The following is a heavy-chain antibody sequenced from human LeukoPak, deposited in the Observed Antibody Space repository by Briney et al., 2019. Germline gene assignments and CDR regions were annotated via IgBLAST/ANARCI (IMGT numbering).Heavy chain of an antibody. V-gene: IGHV3-30-3*01. CDR3: ARDLNSGSYLYYFDY. CDR2: ISYDGSNK. D-gene: IGHD1-26*01. CDR1: GFTFSSYA. J-gene: IGHJ4*02. Sequence: GRSLRLSCAASGFTFSSYAMHWVRQAPGKGLEWVAVISYDGSNKYYADSVKGRFTISRDNSKNTLYLQMNSLRAEDTAVYYCARDLNSGSYLYYFDYWGQGTLVTVSS.